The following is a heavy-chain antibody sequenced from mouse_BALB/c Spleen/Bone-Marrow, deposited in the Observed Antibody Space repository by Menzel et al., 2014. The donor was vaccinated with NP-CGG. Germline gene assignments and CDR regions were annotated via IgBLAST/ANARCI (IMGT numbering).Heavy chain of an antibody. CDR2: IWSGGST. V-gene: IGHV2-2*02. D-gene: IGHD1-2*01. CDR3: ARNSHYYGYYYAMDY. J-gene: IGHJ4*01. CDR1: GFSLTSYG. Sequence: VKLMESGPGLVQPSQSLSITCTVSGFSLTSYGVHWVRQSPGEGLEWLGVIWSGGSTDYNAAFISRLSISKDNSKSQVFFKMNSLQANDTAIYYCARNSHYYGYYYAMDYWGQGTSVTVSS.